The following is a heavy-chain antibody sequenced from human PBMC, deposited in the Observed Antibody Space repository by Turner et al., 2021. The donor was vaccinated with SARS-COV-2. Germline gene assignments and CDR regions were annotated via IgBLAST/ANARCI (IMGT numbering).Heavy chain of an antibody. Sequence: EVQRVEDGGGLVQRGGAPRLSCAASGFPLTTYEMNWVRQAPGKGLEWVSYISSSASTIYYEASEKGRFTISRDNAKNSLYLQMNSLRAEDTALYYCARVYSSSSGKGVDYWGQGTLVTVSS. CDR3: ARVYSSSSGKGVDY. CDR1: GFPLTTYE. V-gene: IGHV3-48*03. CDR2: ISSSASTI. D-gene: IGHD6-13*01. J-gene: IGHJ4*02.